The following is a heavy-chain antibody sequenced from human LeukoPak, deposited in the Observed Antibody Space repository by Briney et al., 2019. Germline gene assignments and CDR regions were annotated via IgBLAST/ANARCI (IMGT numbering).Heavy chain of an antibody. V-gene: IGHV4-4*02. CDR1: GGSISSSNW. CDR3: ASSMVRGVIQGYFQH. J-gene: IGHJ1*01. CDR2: IYHSGST. D-gene: IGHD3-10*01. Sequence: PSETLSLTCAVSGGSISSSNWWSWVRQPPGKGLEWIGEIYHSGSTNYNPSLKSRVTISVDKSKNQFSLKLSSVTAADTAVYYCASSMVRGVIQGYFQHWGQGTLVTVSS.